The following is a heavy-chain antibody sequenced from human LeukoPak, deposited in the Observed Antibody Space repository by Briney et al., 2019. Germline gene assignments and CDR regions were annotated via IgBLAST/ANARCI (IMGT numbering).Heavy chain of an antibody. CDR3: VKDPKKDYIWRSYRLLETSTPVYFDY. Sequence: GGSLRLSCAASGFTFSSYAMSWVRQAPGKGVECVSAISGSGGSTYYADSAKGRFTISRDNSKNTLYLQMNSLRAEDTAVYYCVKDPKKDYIWRSYRLLETSTPVYFDYWGQGTLVTVSS. CDR1: GFTFSSYA. CDR2: ISGSGGST. D-gene: IGHD3-16*02. J-gene: IGHJ4*02. V-gene: IGHV3-23*01.